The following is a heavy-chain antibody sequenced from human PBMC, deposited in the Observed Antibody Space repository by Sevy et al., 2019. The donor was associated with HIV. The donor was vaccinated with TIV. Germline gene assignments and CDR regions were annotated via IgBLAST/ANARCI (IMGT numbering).Heavy chain of an antibody. CDR2: INWNSGSL. V-gene: IGHV3-9*01. D-gene: IGHD6-19*01. CDR3: AKTPMTEAAPYFDF. CDR1: GFAFSTHA. J-gene: IGHJ4*02. Sequence: GGSLRLSCAASGFAFSTHAMHWVRQAPGQGLEWVAGINWNSGSLDYADSGKGRFTISGDEAKNSLYLQMDTLRTEDTALYYCAKTPMTEAAPYFDFWGQGTLVTVSS.